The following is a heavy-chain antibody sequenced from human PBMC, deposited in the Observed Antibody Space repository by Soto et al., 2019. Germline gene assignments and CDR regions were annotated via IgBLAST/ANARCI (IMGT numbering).Heavy chain of an antibody. CDR2: IPYDGSNK. CDR1: GFTFSSYG. J-gene: IGHJ4*02. V-gene: IGHV3-30*03. Sequence: GGSLRLSCAASGFTFSSYGMHWVRQAPGKGLEWVAVIPYDGSNKYYADSVKGRFTISRDNSKNTLYLQMNSLRAEDTAVYYCASYYGDYRFDYWGQGTLVTVSS. CDR3: ASYYGDYRFDY. D-gene: IGHD4-17*01.